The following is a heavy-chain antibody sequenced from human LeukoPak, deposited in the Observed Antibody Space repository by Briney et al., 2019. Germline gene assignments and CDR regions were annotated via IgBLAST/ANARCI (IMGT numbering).Heavy chain of an antibody. CDR2: IYHSGST. V-gene: IGHV4-38-2*02. CDR1: GYSISSGYY. J-gene: IGHJ4*02. D-gene: IGHD3-22*01. Sequence: SETLSLTCTVSGYSISSGYYWGWIRQPPGKGLEWIGSIYHSGSTYYNPSLKSRVTISVDTSKNQFSLKLSSVTAADTAVYYCARDLYYYDSSGGFDYWGQGTLVTVSS. CDR3: ARDLYYYDSSGGFDY.